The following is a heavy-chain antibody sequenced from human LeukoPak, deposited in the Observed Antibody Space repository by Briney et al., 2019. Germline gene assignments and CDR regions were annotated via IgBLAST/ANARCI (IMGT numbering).Heavy chain of an antibody. V-gene: IGHV4-39*07. Sequence: PSETLSLTCTVSGGSISSSSYYWGWVRQPPGKGLEWIGNIFYSGSTYYSPSLKSRVTISVDTSKNQFSLKLSSVTAADTAVYYCARDRWLQGLFDYWGQGTLVTVSS. CDR3: ARDRWLQGLFDY. J-gene: IGHJ4*02. CDR2: IFYSGST. D-gene: IGHD5-24*01. CDR1: GGSISSSSYY.